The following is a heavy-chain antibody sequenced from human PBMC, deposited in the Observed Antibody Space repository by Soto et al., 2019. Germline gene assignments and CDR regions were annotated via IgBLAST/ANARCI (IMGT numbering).Heavy chain of an antibody. CDR1: GFSVRTNY. V-gene: IGHV3-53*01. CDR2: FETGGSI. J-gene: IGHJ4*02. D-gene: IGHD2-21*02. CDR3: ARAGVTPDFFDY. Sequence: RLSCAASGFSVRTNYMSWVRQAPGKGLEWVSVFETGGSIYYADSVKGRFIISRDYAKNTMYLQMNSSRAEDTAVYYCARAGVTPDFFDYWGQGTLVTVSS.